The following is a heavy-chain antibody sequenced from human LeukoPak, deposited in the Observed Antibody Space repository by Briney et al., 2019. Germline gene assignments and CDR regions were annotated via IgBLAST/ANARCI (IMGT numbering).Heavy chain of an antibody. CDR3: AREDDGYHGYDPYY. D-gene: IGHD5-12*01. CDR1: GGSISSGYYY. J-gene: IGHJ4*02. V-gene: IGHV4-61*02. Sequence: SETLSLTCTVSGGSISSGYYYWNWIRQPAGKGLEWIGRIYTTGSTNYNPSLKSRVTISVDTSKNQFSLKPSSVTAADTAVYYCAREDDGYHGYDPYYWGQGTLVTVSS. CDR2: IYTTGST.